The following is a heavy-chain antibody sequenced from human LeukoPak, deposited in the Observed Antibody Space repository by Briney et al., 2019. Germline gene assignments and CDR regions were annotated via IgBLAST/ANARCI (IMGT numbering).Heavy chain of an antibody. CDR2: ISYDGSNK. J-gene: IGHJ3*02. CDR1: GFTFSSYA. Sequence: GGSLRLSCAASGFTFSSYAMHWVRQAPGKGLEWVAVISYDGSNKYYADSVKGRFTISRDNSKNTLYLQMNSLRAEDTAVYYCAQLNNYYDSSGYSRALAFDIWGQGTMVTVSS. V-gene: IGHV3-30*04. D-gene: IGHD3-22*01. CDR3: AQLNNYYDSSGYSRALAFDI.